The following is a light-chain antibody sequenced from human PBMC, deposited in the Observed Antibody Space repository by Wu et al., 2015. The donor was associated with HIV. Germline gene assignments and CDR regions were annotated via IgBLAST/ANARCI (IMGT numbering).Light chain of an antibody. CDR3: QQYGSSPQT. CDR2: ATS. V-gene: IGKV3-20*01. CDR1: DSVSSSY. Sequence: EIVLTQSPDTLTLSPGERATLSCRASDSVSSSYLGWYQQKPGQPPRLLIYATSTRATGVSDRFSGSGSGTDFTLTISSLEAEDFAVYYCQQYGSSPQTFGQGTKVEIK. J-gene: IGKJ1*01.